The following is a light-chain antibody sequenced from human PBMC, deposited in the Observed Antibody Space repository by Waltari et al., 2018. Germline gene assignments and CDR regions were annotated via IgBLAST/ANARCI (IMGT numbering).Light chain of an antibody. Sequence: QSVLTQPPSASGTPGQRVTISCSGSTSNIGSNVVNWYQQFPGKAPKLLIYRSDQRPSGVPDRFSGSKSCTSASLAISGLQSEDEADYYCAAWDDSLHGHWVFGGGTKVTVL. CDR2: RSD. V-gene: IGLV1-44*01. J-gene: IGLJ3*02. CDR3: AAWDDSLHGHWV. CDR1: TSNIGSNV.